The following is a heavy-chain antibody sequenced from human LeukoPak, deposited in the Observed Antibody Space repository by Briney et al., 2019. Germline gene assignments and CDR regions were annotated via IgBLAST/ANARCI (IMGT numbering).Heavy chain of an antibody. V-gene: IGHV3-7*04. CDR3: ARGGMTRCFYYYYMDV. Sequence: GGSLRLSCAASGFTFSSYWMTWVRQAPGKGLEWVANIEQDGSEKYYVDSVKGRFTISRDNAKNSLYLQMNSLRAEDTAVYYCARGGMTRCFYYYYMDVWGKGTTVTVSS. J-gene: IGHJ6*03. CDR1: GFTFSSYW. CDR2: IEQDGSEK. D-gene: IGHD3-10*02.